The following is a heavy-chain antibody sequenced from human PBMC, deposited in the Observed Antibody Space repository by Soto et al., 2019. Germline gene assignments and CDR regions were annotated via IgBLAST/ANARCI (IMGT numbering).Heavy chain of an antibody. CDR3: ARGLSVTFFDN. Sequence: WTWIRQHPGKGLEWIGYIYYSGSTYYNPSLKSRVTISVDTSKNQFSLKLSSVTAADTAVYYCARGLSVTFFDNWGQGTLVTASS. D-gene: IGHD4-17*01. CDR2: IYYSGST. J-gene: IGHJ4*02. V-gene: IGHV4-31*02.